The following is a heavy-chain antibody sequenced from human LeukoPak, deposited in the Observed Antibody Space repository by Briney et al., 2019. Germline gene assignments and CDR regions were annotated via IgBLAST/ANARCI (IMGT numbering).Heavy chain of an antibody. J-gene: IGHJ4*02. CDR2: IIPILGIA. V-gene: IGHV1-69*04. CDR1: GGTFSSYA. Sequence: ASVKVSCKASGGTFSSYAISWVRQAPGQGVEWMGRIIPILGIANYAQKFQGRVTITADKSTSTAYMEPSSLRPEDTAVYYCARAKGYSSSWYDYWGQGTLVTVSS. D-gene: IGHD6-13*01. CDR3: ARAKGYSSSWYDY.